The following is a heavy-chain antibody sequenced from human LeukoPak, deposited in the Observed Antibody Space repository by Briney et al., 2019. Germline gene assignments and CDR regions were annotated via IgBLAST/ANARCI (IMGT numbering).Heavy chain of an antibody. Sequence: PGRSLRLSCAASGFTFSSYSMNWVRQAPGKGLEWVSYISSSSSTIYYADSVKGRFTISRDNAKNSLYLQMNSLRAEDTAVYYCARITISGDYWGQGTLVTVSS. V-gene: IGHV3-48*01. CDR1: GFTFSSYS. CDR3: ARITISGDY. D-gene: IGHD3-3*01. CDR2: ISSSSSTI. J-gene: IGHJ4*02.